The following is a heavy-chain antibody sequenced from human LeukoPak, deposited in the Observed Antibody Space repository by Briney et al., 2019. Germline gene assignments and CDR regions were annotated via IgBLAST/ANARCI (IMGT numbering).Heavy chain of an antibody. J-gene: IGHJ4*02. V-gene: IGHV3-23*01. D-gene: IGHD6-13*01. CDR2: ISGSGGST. Sequence: PGGSLRLSCAASGFTFSSYAMSWVRQAPGKGLEWVSAISGSGGSTYYADSVKGRFTISRDNSKNTLYLQMNSLGAEDTAVYYCAKVVGDSSSWYDYWGQGTLVTVSS. CDR1: GFTFSSYA. CDR3: AKVVGDSSSWYDY.